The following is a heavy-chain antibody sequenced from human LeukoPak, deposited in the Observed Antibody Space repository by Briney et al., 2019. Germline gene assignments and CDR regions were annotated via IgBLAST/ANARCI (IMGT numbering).Heavy chain of an antibody. CDR1: GGSISSYY. CDR2: IDYNKST. Sequence: PSETLSLTCTVSGGSISSYYWTWIRQPPGKELEWIGDIDYNKSTKYNPSLNSPVTISVDTSKHRFSLKLSSVPAADTAVYYCARGRITIFGVVIPHFDHWAHGTLVTVST. CDR3: ARGRITIFGVVIPHFDH. V-gene: IGHV4-59*01. D-gene: IGHD3-3*01. J-gene: IGHJ4*01.